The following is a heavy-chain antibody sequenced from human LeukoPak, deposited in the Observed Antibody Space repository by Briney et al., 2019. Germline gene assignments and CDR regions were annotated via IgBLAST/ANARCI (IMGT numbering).Heavy chain of an antibody. V-gene: IGHV4-34*01. Sequence: PSETLSLTCAVYGGSFIGYYWSWIRQPPGKGLEWIGEINHSGSTNYNPSLKSRVTISVDTSKNQFSLKLSSVTAADTAVYYCARGGGVTTNPNPFDYWGQGTLVTVSS. J-gene: IGHJ4*02. CDR1: GGSFIGYY. CDR3: ARGGGVTTNPNPFDY. CDR2: INHSGST. D-gene: IGHD4-17*01.